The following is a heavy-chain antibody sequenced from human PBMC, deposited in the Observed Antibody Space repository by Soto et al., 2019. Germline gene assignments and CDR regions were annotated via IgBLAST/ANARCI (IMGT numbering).Heavy chain of an antibody. CDR1: GGTFSSYA. D-gene: IGHD3-3*01. CDR2: IIPIFGTA. V-gene: IGHV1-69*06. CDR3: ARDGPPYYDFWSGFIGYYYYGMDV. Sequence: GASVKVSCKASGGTFSSYAISWVRQAPGQGLEWMGGIIPIFGTANYAQKFQGRVTITADKSTSTAYMELSSLRSEDTAVYYCARDGPPYYDFWSGFIGYYYYGMDVWGQGTTVTVSS. J-gene: IGHJ6*02.